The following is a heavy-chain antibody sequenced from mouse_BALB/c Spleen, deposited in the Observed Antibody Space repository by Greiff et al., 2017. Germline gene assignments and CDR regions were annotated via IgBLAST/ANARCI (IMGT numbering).Heavy chain of an antibody. D-gene: IGHD2-2*01. CDR1: GFTFSSYA. CDR2: ISSGGST. J-gene: IGHJ3*01. Sequence: EVMLVESGGGLVKPGGSLKLSCAASGFTFSSYAMSWVRQTPEKRLEWVASISSGGSTYYPDSVKGRFTISRDNARNILYLQMSSLRSEDTAMYYCARVGYEFAYWGQGTLVTVSA. CDR3: ARVGYEFAY. V-gene: IGHV5-6-5*01.